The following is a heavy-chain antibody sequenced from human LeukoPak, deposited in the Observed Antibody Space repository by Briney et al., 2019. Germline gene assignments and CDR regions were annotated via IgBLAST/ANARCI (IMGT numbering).Heavy chain of an antibody. CDR1: GFTFSSYA. Sequence: GGSLRLSCAASGFTFSSYAMSWVRQAAGKGLEWVSAISGSGGSTYYADSVKGRFTFSRDNSKNTLYLQMNSLRAEDTAVYYCAKDKTYTSSSGIGSWGQGTLVTVSS. CDR3: AKDKTYTSSSGIGS. J-gene: IGHJ5*01. D-gene: IGHD6-6*01. V-gene: IGHV3-23*01. CDR2: ISGSGGST.